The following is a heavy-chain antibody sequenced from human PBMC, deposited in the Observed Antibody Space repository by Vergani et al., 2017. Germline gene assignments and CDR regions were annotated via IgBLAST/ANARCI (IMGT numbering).Heavy chain of an antibody. J-gene: IGHJ4*02. Sequence: EVHLVESGGGLVQPGGSLRLSCVGSGFKLDEYWMSWVRQAPGKGLEWVADMKEDGADKKYVDSVKGRFTISRDNAKNSLFLQMNSLRAEDTAVYYCARAGSGSYSTGFDYWGQGTLVTVSS. D-gene: IGHD1-26*01. CDR3: ARAGSGSYSTGFDY. V-gene: IGHV3-7*04. CDR2: MKEDGADK. CDR1: GFKLDEYW.